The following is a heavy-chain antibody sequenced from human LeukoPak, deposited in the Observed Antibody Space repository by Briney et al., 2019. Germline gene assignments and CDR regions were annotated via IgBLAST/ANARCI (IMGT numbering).Heavy chain of an antibody. CDR3: ARDSCNASDF. Sequence: GGSLRLSCAASGFTFTNYGIHWVRQAPGKGLEWVAVIWYDGSNKHYAGSVKGRFTISRDNSKNTLYLQMNSLRVEDTAVYYCARDSCNASDFWGQGSLVAVSS. CDR2: IWYDGSNK. V-gene: IGHV3-33*08. D-gene: IGHD2-2*01. CDR1: GFTFTNYG. J-gene: IGHJ4*02.